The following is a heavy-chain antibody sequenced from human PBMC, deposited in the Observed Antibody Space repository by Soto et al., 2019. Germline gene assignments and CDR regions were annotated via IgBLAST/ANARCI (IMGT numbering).Heavy chain of an antibody. CDR1: GYRFTSYC. J-gene: IGHJ4*02. D-gene: IGHD2-8*01. Sequence: VECLTICCKGPGYRFTSYCIAWVPQIPGKGLEWMGIIYPGDSDTRYSPSFQGQVTISADKSISTAYLQWSSLKASDTAMYYCARQYCTNGVCYIPNNYFDYWGQGTMVTVSS. V-gene: IGHV5-51*01. CDR2: IYPGDSDT. CDR3: ARQYCTNGVCYIPNNYFDY.